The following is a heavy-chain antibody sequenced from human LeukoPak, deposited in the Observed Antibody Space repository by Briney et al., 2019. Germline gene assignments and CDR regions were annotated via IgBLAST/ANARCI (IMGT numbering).Heavy chain of an antibody. CDR3: AKDHDILTGYPRYFDY. V-gene: IGHV3-30*02. Sequence: PGGSLRLSCAASGFTFSSYAMSWVRQAPGKGLEWVAFIRYDGSNKYYADSVKGRFTISRDNSKNTLYLQMNSLRAEDTAVYYCAKDHDILTGYPRYFDYWGQGTLVTVSS. J-gene: IGHJ4*02. CDR1: GFTFSSYA. CDR2: IRYDGSNK. D-gene: IGHD3-9*01.